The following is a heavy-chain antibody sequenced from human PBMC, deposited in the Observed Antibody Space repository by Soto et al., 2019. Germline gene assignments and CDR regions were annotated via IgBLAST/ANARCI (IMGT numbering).Heavy chain of an antibody. J-gene: IGHJ4*02. Sequence: GGSLRLSCAASGFTFSDHYMDWVRQAPGKGLEWVGRTRNKANSYTTEYAASVKGRFTISRDDSKNSLYLQMNSLKTEDTAVYYCARVGYDFWSGYPIIDYWGQGTLVTVSS. CDR2: TRNKANSYTT. CDR1: GFTFSDHY. D-gene: IGHD3-3*01. V-gene: IGHV3-72*01. CDR3: ARVGYDFWSGYPIIDY.